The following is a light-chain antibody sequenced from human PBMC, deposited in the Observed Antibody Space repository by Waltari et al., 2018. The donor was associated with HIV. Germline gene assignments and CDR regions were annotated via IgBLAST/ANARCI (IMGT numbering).Light chain of an antibody. CDR1: SSDVGGYNY. J-gene: IGLJ2*01. CDR3: SSYAGSSNLRV. CDR2: EVT. Sequence: QSALTQPPSASGSPGQSVTISCTGTSSDVGGYNYVSWYQQHPGKAPKLMIYEVTKRPSGVPDRFSVSKAGNTASLTVAGLQAEDEADYYCSSYAGSSNLRVFGGGTKLTV. V-gene: IGLV2-8*01.